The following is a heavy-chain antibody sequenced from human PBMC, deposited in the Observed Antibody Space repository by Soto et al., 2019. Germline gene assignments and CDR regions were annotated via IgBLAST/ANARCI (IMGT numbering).Heavy chain of an antibody. CDR3: ARLTVTRNYYFDY. Sequence: SETLSLTCTVSGGSISSSSYYWGWIRQPPGKGLEWIGSIYYSGSTYYNPSLKSRVTISVDTSKNQFSLKLSSVTAADTAVYYCARLTVTRNYYFDYWGQGTLVT. D-gene: IGHD4-17*01. CDR2: IYYSGST. J-gene: IGHJ4*02. V-gene: IGHV4-39*01. CDR1: GGSISSSSYY.